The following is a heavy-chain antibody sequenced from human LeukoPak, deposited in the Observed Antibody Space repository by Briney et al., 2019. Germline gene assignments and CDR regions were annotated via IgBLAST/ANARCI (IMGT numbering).Heavy chain of an antibody. J-gene: IGHJ4*02. D-gene: IGHD3-22*01. Sequence: VASVKVSCKASGYTFTSFVISWVRQAPGQGLEWVGCISAYNGNTNYAQKLQGRVTMTTDTSTSTAYMELRSLRSDDTAVYYCARVYLYYYDSSGYYYGGSFDYWGQGTLVTVSS. CDR2: ISAYNGNT. CDR3: ARVYLYYYDSSGYYYGGSFDY. V-gene: IGHV1-18*01. CDR1: GYTFTSFV.